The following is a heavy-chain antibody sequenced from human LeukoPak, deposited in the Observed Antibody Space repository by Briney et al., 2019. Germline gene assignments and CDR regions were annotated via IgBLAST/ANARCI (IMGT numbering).Heavy chain of an antibody. CDR2: IYYSGST. V-gene: IGHV4-39*01. D-gene: IGHD1-1*01. Sequence: SETLSLPCTVSGGSISSSSYYWGWIRQPPGKGLEWIGSIYYSGSTYYNPSLKSRVTISVDTSKNQFSLKLSSVTAADTAVYYCASQPEKQGTGTTGDKDFDYWGQGTLVTVSS. CDR3: ASQPEKQGTGTTGDKDFDY. J-gene: IGHJ4*02. CDR1: GGSISSSSYY.